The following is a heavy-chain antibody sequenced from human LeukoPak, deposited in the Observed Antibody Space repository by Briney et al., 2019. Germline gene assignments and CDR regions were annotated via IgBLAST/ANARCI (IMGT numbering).Heavy chain of an antibody. J-gene: IGHJ4*02. Sequence: PSQTLSLTCTVSGGSISSGGHYWSWIRQRPGKGLEWIGYIFSSGHTYYNPSLKSRLTISVDTSENQFSLKLSSVTAADTAVYYCARGDADWGQGTLVTVSS. CDR3: ARGDAD. CDR1: GGSISSGGHY. CDR2: IFSSGHT. D-gene: IGHD2-8*01. V-gene: IGHV4-31*03.